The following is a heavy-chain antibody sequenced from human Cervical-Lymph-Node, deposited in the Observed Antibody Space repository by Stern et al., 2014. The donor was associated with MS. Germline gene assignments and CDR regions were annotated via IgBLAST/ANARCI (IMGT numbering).Heavy chain of an antibody. Sequence: QMQLVESGGGVVQPGRALRLSCAATGFNFSSYAMQWVRQAPGKGLEWLAVKSHDGSTAYYAESVKGRFTVSRDNSKNTLFLQVNSLKPEDTAEYYCARDLVWFGELDWGAMDVWGHGTTVTVSS. CDR3: ARDLVWFGELDWGAMDV. J-gene: IGHJ6*02. V-gene: IGHV3-30-3*01. D-gene: IGHD3-10*01. CDR2: KSHDGSTA. CDR1: GFNFSSYA.